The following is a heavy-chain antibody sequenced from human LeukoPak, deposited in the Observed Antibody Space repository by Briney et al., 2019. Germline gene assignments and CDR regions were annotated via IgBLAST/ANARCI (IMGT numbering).Heavy chain of an antibody. CDR2: MNPNSGNT. V-gene: IGHV1-8*01. CDR1: GYTFTNYD. D-gene: IGHD1-1*01. J-gene: IGHJ5*02. Sequence: ASVKVSCKASGYTFTNYDINWVRQATGQGLEWMGWMNPNSGNTGYAQELQGRVTMTRNSSISTAFMELSSLRSEDTAVYYCARGFSSGWNGRVSFDPWGQGTLVTVSS. CDR3: ARGFSSGWNGRVSFDP.